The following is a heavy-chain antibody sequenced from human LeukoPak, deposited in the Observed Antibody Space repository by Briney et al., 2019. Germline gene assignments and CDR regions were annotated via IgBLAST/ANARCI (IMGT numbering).Heavy chain of an antibody. J-gene: IGHJ5*02. CDR1: GYTFTSYG. V-gene: IGHV1-18*01. CDR3: ARADYGDYEDNWFDP. D-gene: IGHD4-17*01. Sequence: GASVKVSCKASGYTFTSYGISWVRQAPGQGLEWMGWISAYNGNTNYAQKLQGRVTMTTDTSTSTAYMELRCLRSDDTAVYYCARADYGDYEDNWFDPWGQGTLVTVSS. CDR2: ISAYNGNT.